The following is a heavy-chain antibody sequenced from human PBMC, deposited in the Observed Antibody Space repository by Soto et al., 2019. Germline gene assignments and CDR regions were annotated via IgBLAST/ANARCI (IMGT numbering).Heavy chain of an antibody. V-gene: IGHV4-34*01. CDR1: GWTFSGYY. J-gene: IGHJ4*01. Sequence: SETLSLTCAVYGWTFSGYYWSWIRQSPGKGLEWMGEINHRGSTKYNPSLKSRIAMSVDTSKNQFSLHLSSVTAADTAVYYCARVDDYWGHGMLVTVSS. CDR2: INHRGST. CDR3: ARVDDY.